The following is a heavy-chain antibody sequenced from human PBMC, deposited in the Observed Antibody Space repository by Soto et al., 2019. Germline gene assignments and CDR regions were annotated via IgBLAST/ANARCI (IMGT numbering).Heavy chain of an antibody. Sequence: QPGGSLRLSCAASGFTFSSYGMHWVRQAPGKGLEWVAVIWYDGSNKYYADSVKGRFTISRDNSKNTLYLQMNSLRAEDTTVYYCARRGVATIDDYYYYMDVWGKGTTVTVSS. J-gene: IGHJ6*03. D-gene: IGHD5-12*01. CDR3: ARRGVATIDDYYYYMDV. V-gene: IGHV3-33*01. CDR1: GFTFSSYG. CDR2: IWYDGSNK.